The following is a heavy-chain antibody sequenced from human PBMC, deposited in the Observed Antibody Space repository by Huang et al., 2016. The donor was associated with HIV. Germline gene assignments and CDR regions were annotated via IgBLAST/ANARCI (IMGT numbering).Heavy chain of an antibody. D-gene: IGHD3-22*01. V-gene: IGHV3-23*01. Sequence: EVQLLESGGGLVQPGGSLRLSCAASGFTFSSYVMRWVRQAAGKGLEWVSAISGSGGSTYYADSVKGRFTISRDNFKNTLYLQMNSLRAEDTAVYYCAKDSYYYDSSGYDYWGQGTLVTVSS. CDR3: AKDSYYYDSSGYDY. CDR1: GFTFSSYV. J-gene: IGHJ4*02. CDR2: ISGSGGST.